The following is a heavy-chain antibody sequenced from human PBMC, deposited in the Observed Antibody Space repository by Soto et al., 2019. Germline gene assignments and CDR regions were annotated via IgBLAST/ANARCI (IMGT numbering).Heavy chain of an antibody. Sequence: QVPLQQSGPGLVQPSQTLSLTCTISGDSVSSNSATWNWIRQSPSRGLEWLGRTYYSSTWYNEYAASLISRIAINPATSKNQFSLHLNSVTPEDTAVYSCARATHGAHWFDPWGQGTLVTVSS. V-gene: IGHV6-1*01. CDR3: ARATHGAHWFDP. D-gene: IGHD2-8*01. J-gene: IGHJ5*02. CDR1: GDSVSSNSAT. CDR2: TYYSSTWYN.